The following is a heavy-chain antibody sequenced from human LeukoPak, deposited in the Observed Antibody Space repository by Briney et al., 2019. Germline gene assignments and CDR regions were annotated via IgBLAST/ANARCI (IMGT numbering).Heavy chain of an antibody. J-gene: IGHJ4*02. CDR1: SGSISSYY. D-gene: IGHD6-25*01. Sequence: PSETLSLTCIVSSGSISSYYWSWIRQPPGKGLEWIGYIYYSGSTNYNPSLKSRVTISVVTSKNQFSLKLSSVTAADTAVYYCARARYSSAPFDYWGQGTLITVSS. V-gene: IGHV4-59*01. CDR2: IYYSGST. CDR3: ARARYSSAPFDY.